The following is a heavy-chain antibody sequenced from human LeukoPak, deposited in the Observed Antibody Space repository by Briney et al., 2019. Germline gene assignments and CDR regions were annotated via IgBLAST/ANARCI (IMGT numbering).Heavy chain of an antibody. J-gene: IGHJ4*02. CDR2: INGDGSST. D-gene: IGHD3-22*01. V-gene: IGHV3-74*01. CDR3: VRGYSSGYRLDY. CDR1: GFTFSSYW. Sequence: GGSLRLSCAASGFTFSSYWMHWVRQDPVKGLLWVSRINGDGSSTDYADSEKGRFTISRDNAKDTVYLQMNGLKAEDTAVYYCVRGYSSGYRLDYWGQGTLVTVSS.